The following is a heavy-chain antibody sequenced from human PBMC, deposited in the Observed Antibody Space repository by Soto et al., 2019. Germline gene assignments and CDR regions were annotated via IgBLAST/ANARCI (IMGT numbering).Heavy chain of an antibody. CDR2: IHHSGST. V-gene: IGHV4-4*02. CDR1: GGSISSSNW. CDR3: ARVRQGCSSTSCYFDP. D-gene: IGHD2-2*01. Sequence: SETLSLTCAVSGGSISSSNWWNWVRQPPGKGLEWIGEIHHSGSTNCNPSLKSRVTISVDKSKNQFSLKLNSVTAADTAVYYCARVRQGCSSTSCYFDPWGQGTLVTVSS. J-gene: IGHJ5*02.